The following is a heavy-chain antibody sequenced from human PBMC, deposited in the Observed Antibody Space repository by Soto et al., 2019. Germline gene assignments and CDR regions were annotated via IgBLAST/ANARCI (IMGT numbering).Heavy chain of an antibody. J-gene: IGHJ3*02. Sequence: ASVKVSCKASGYTFTSYAMHWVRQAPGQRLEWMGWINAGNGNTKYSQKFQGRVTITRDTSASTAYMELSSLRSEDTAVYYCAREVGGAAGDAFDIWGQGTMVTV. V-gene: IGHV1-3*01. CDR3: AREVGGAAGDAFDI. CDR2: INAGNGNT. CDR1: GYTFTSYA. D-gene: IGHD2-15*01.